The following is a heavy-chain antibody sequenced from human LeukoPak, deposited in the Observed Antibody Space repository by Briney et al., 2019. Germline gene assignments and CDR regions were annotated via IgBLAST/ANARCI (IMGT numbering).Heavy chain of an antibody. D-gene: IGHD3-10*01. Sequence: SETLSLTCTVSGGSISSYYWSWIRQPPGKGLEWIGYISYSGSTNYNPSLKSRVTISVDTSRNQFSLKLSSVTAADTAVYYCARVSGLDYYGLRWFDPWGQGTLVTVSS. CDR3: ARVSGLDYYGLRWFDP. CDR2: ISYSGST. J-gene: IGHJ5*02. CDR1: GGSISSYY. V-gene: IGHV4-59*01.